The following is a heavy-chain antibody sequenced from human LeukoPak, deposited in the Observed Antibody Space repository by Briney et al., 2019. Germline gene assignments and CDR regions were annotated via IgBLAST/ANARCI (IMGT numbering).Heavy chain of an antibody. CDR1: GYTFPRYD. Sequence: ASVKVSCKASGYTFPRYDMHWVRQAPGQGLEWMGIINPSGGGTSYAQKFQGGVTMTRDTSTSTVYMELSSLRSEDTAVYYCARQKESSGFYYFDYWGQGTLVTVSS. CDR2: INPSGGGT. V-gene: IGHV1-46*01. CDR3: ARQKESSGFYYFDY. J-gene: IGHJ4*02. D-gene: IGHD3-22*01.